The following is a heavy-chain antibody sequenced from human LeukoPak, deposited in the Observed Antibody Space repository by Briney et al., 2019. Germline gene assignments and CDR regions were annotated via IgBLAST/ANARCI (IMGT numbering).Heavy chain of an antibody. Sequence: SETLSLTCTVSGGSISSSSYYWGWIRQPPGKGLEWIGSIYYSGSTYYNPSLKSRVTISVDTSKNQFSLKLRSVAAADTAVYYCARQGIAAAANMGEGYWGQGTLVTVSS. V-gene: IGHV4-39*01. CDR3: ARQGIAAAANMGEGY. CDR2: IYYSGST. J-gene: IGHJ4*02. CDR1: GGSISSSSYY. D-gene: IGHD6-13*01.